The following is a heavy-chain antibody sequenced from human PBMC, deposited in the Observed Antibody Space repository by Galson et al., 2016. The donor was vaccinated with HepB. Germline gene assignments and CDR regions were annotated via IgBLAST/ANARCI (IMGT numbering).Heavy chain of an antibody. CDR1: GFTFSTYY. CDR2: IKQDGSEK. V-gene: IGHV3-7*05. CDR3: ARERFCSSATCYVGDAFHI. Sequence: SLRLSCAASGFTFSTYYMTWVRPPPGKGLEWVAGIKQDGSEKYYVDSVKGRFTISRDNAKNSLYVQMDSLRAEDTAVYFCARERFCSSATCYVGDAFHIGGQGTMVTVSS. D-gene: IGHD2-2*01. J-gene: IGHJ3*02.